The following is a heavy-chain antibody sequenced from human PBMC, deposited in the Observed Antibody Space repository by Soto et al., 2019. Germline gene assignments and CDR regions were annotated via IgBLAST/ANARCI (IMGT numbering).Heavy chain of an antibody. CDR3: AKSLVNYYYYYMDV. Sequence: GGSLRLSCAASGFTFDDYAMHWVRQAPGKGLEWVSGISWNSGSIGYADSVKGRFTISRDNAKNSLYLQMNSLRAEDTALYYCAKSLVNYYYYYMDVWGKGTTVTVSS. CDR2: ISWNSGSI. V-gene: IGHV3-9*01. J-gene: IGHJ6*03. D-gene: IGHD2-21*01. CDR1: GFTFDDYA.